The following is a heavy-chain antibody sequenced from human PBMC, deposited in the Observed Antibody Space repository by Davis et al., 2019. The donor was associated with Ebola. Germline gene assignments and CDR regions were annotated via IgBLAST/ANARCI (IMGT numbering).Heavy chain of an antibody. CDR2: ISSSSSTI. V-gene: IGHV3-48*04. Sequence: GESLKISCAASGFTFSSYSMNWVRQAPGKGLEWVSYISSSSSTIYYADSVKGRFTISRDNAKNSLYLQMNSLIAEDTAVYYCARGVLNQWLVLNYWGQGTLVTVSS. D-gene: IGHD6-19*01. J-gene: IGHJ4*02. CDR1: GFTFSSYS. CDR3: ARGVLNQWLVLNY.